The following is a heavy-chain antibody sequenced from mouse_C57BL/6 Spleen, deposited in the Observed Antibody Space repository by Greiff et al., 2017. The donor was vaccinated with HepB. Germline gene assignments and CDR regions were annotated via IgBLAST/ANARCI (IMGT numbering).Heavy chain of an antibody. J-gene: IGHJ1*03. CDR1: GFTFSSYA. D-gene: IGHD1-1*01. Sequence: EVQLVESGEGLVKPGGSLKLSCAASGFTFSSYAMSWVRQTPEKRLEWVAYISSGGDYIYYADTVKGRFTISRDNARNTLYLQMSSLKSEDTAMYYCTRDPRSSYWYFDVWGTGTTVTVSS. V-gene: IGHV5-9-1*02. CDR2: ISSGGDYI. CDR3: TRDPRSSYWYFDV.